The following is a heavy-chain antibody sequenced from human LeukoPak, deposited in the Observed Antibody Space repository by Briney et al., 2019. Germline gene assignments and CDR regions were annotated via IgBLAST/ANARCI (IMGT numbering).Heavy chain of an antibody. D-gene: IGHD5-12*01. CDR1: GYTFTSYG. V-gene: IGHV1-18*01. CDR3: ARDRPLSGYEGNFDY. J-gene: IGHJ4*02. CDR2: ISAYNGNT. Sequence: ASVKVSCKASGYTFTSYGISWVRQAPGQGLEWMGWISAYNGNTNYAQKLQGRVTMTTDTSTSTAYMELRSLRSDDTAVYYCARDRPLSGYEGNFDYWGQGALVTVSS.